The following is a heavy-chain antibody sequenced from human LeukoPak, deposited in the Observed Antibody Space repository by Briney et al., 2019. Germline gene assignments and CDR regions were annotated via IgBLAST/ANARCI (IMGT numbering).Heavy chain of an antibody. CDR3: AREQLYYFDY. CDR1: GYTFSKYG. CDR2: ISPDNGNT. D-gene: IGHD2-2*01. J-gene: IGHJ4*02. Sequence: ASVKVSCKTSGYTFSKYGISWVRQAPGQGVEWMGWISPDNGNTDYAQKLQGRVTMTTDTSTSTAYMELRSLRSDDTAVYYCAREQLYYFDYWGQGTLVTVSS. V-gene: IGHV1-18*01.